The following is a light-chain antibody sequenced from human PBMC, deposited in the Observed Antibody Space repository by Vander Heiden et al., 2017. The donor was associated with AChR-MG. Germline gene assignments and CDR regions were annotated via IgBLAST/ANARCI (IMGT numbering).Light chain of an antibody. J-gene: IGLJ2*01. Sequence: YELPQPPPVSVTPGQTAGITCSGDKWGKEYACWEQLKPGGSPVLVIYQESRRPTGIPERFAGSNSGNTATLTTSGTQDMDEAEYYCQAWDSRIGVVFGGGTKLTVL. CDR1: KWGKEY. CDR3: QAWDSRIGVV. CDR2: QES. V-gene: IGLV3-1*01.